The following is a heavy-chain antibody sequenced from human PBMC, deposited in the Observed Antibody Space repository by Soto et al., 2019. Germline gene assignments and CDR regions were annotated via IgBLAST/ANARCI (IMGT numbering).Heavy chain of an antibody. Sequence: ASVKVSCKASGYTFTSYAMHWVRQAPGQRLEWMGWINAGNGNTKYSQKFQGRVTITRDTSASTAYMELSSLRSEDTAVYYCARDLSSGLNWFDPWGQGTLVTVSS. D-gene: IGHD6-19*01. CDR3: ARDLSSGLNWFDP. CDR1: GYTFTSYA. CDR2: INAGNGNT. V-gene: IGHV1-3*01. J-gene: IGHJ5*02.